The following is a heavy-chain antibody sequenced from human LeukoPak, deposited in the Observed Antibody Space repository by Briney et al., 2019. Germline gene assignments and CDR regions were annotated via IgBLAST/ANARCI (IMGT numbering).Heavy chain of an antibody. CDR2: ISHSGTT. V-gene: IGHV4-34*01. J-gene: IGHJ4*02. D-gene: IGHD6-13*01. CDR3: ARGGIVAAADY. CDR1: GGSFSGYY. Sequence: SETLSLTCAVYGGSFSGYYLSWIRQPPGKGLEWIGEISHSGTTHYTPSLKTRVTISLDTSKNQCSLKLTSVTAADTAVYYCARGGIVAAADYWGQGTLVTVSS.